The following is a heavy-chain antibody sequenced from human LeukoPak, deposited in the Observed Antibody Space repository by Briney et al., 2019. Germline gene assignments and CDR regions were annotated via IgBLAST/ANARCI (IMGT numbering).Heavy chain of an antibody. CDR3: ATGPDILTGYFGHYGMDV. CDR2: IHPNSGGT. J-gene: IGHJ6*02. CDR1: GYTFTGYY. D-gene: IGHD3-9*01. Sequence: ASVKVSCKASGYTFTGYYMHWVRQAPGQGLEWMGWIHPNSGGTNYAQKFQGRVTMTRDTSISTAYMELSRLRSDDTAVYYCATGPDILTGYFGHYGMDVWGQGTTVTVSS. V-gene: IGHV1-2*02.